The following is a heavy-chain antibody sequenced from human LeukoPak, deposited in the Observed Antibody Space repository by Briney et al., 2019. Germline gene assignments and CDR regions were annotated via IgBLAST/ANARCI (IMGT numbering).Heavy chain of an antibody. J-gene: IGHJ6*02. D-gene: IGHD3-10*01. Sequence: GGSLRLSCAASGFTFSSYAMSWVRQAPGKGLEWVSTISDGGGSTYYADSVKGRLTTSRDHYKNTLYLQMDSLRAEDMAMYYCAKVPYSDYGSGRPPFMDVWGQGTTVAVSS. CDR3: AKVPYSDYGSGRPPFMDV. V-gene: IGHV3-23*01. CDR1: GFTFSSYA. CDR2: ISDGGGST.